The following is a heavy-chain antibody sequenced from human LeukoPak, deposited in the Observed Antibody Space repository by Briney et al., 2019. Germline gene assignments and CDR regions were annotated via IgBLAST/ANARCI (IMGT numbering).Heavy chain of an antibody. V-gene: IGHV4-34*01. D-gene: IGHD3-22*01. CDR3: ASQIYFETRDYFHLEWFDP. CDR1: GGSFSGYY. Sequence: PSETLSLTCAVYGGSFSGYYWSWIRQPPGNGLEWIGSGSSSESTYYNPSLKSRVTISVDTSRNQFSLKMSSVSAADTAIYYCASQIYFETRDYFHLEWFDPWGQGILVTVSS. CDR2: GSSSEST. J-gene: IGHJ5*02.